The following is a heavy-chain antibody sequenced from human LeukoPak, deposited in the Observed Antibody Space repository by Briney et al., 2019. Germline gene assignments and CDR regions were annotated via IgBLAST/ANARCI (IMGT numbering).Heavy chain of an antibody. CDR2: INPSGGST. CDR1: GYTFTSYY. CDR3: ARVEPTYYYGSGSYYRL. D-gene: IGHD3-10*01. V-gene: IGHV1-46*01. Sequence: ASVKVSCKASGYTFTSYYMHWVRQAPGQGLEWMGIINPSGGSTSYAQKFQGRVTMTRDTSTSTVYMELSSLRSEDTAVYYCARVEPTYYYGSGSYYRLWGQGTLVTVSS. J-gene: IGHJ4*02.